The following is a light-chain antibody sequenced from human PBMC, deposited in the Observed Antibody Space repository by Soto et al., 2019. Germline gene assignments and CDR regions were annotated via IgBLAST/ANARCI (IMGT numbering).Light chain of an antibody. CDR2: EVS. J-gene: IGLJ1*01. Sequence: QSALTQPASLSGSPGQSITISCTGTSSDVGGYNYVSWYQQHPAKAPKLMIFEVSNRPSGISNRFSGSKSGNTASLTISGLQAEDEADYYCSSYTSSSNYVFGTGTKVTVL. V-gene: IGLV2-14*01. CDR3: SSYTSSSNYV. CDR1: SSDVGGYNY.